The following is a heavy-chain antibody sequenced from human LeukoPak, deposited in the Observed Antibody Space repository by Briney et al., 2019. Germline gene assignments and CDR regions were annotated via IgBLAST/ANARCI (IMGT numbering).Heavy chain of an antibody. CDR3: ARVSLMTYYYGSGSYYKPPNWFDP. D-gene: IGHD3-10*01. J-gene: IGHJ5*02. V-gene: IGHV3-11*01. Sequence: AGGSLRLSCAASGFTFSDYYMSWIRQAPGKGLEWVSYISSSGSTIYYADSVKGRFTISRDNAKNSLYLQMNSLRAEDTAVYYCARVSLMTYYYGSGSYYKPPNWFDPWGQGTLVTVSS. CDR1: GFTFSDYY. CDR2: ISSSGSTI.